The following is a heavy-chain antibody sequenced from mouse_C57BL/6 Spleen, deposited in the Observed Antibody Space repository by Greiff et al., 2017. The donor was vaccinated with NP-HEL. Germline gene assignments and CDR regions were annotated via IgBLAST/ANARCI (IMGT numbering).Heavy chain of an antibody. Sequence: EVQLVESGGGLVQPGGSLKLSCAASGFTFSDYYMYWVRQTPEKRLEWVAYISNGGGSTYYPDTVKGRFTISRDNAKNTLYLQMSRLKSEDTAMYYCARRYDYDGGYYAMDYWGQGTSVTVSS. CDR2: ISNGGGST. CDR1: GFTFSDYY. V-gene: IGHV5-12*01. J-gene: IGHJ4*01. D-gene: IGHD2-4*01. CDR3: ARRYDYDGGYYAMDY.